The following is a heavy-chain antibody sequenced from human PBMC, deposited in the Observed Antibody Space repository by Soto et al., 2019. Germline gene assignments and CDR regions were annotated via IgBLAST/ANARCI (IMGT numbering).Heavy chain of an antibody. CDR1: AGPIRRHA. J-gene: IGHJ5*02. CDR3: ARGGERVLERPWFDP. V-gene: IGHV1-69*12. D-gene: IGHD3-3*01. Sequence: QVQLVQSGAEVKKPGSSVKVSCKASAGPIRRHAFSWVRQAPGQGLEWMGGIIPIFGTANYAQKFQGRVTITADESMNTAYMELSSLRYEDTAVYYCARGGERVLERPWFDPWGQGTLVTVSS. CDR2: IIPIFGTA.